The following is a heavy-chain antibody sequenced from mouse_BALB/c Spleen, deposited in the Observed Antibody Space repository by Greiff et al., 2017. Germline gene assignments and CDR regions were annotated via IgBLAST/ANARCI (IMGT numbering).Heavy chain of an antibody. Sequence: EVKLMESGGGLVQPGGSRKLSCSASGFTFTSFGLHWVRQAPEKGLAWVAYISSVSSTIYYADTVKGRVTIPRDNPKNTLCLQMTSLRSEDAAMYYCARSGTTRAWFAYWGQGTLVTVAA. CDR3: ARSGTTRAWFAY. D-gene: IGHD4-1*01. CDR2: ISSVSSTI. V-gene: IGHV5-17*02. J-gene: IGHJ3*01. CDR1: GFTFTSFG.